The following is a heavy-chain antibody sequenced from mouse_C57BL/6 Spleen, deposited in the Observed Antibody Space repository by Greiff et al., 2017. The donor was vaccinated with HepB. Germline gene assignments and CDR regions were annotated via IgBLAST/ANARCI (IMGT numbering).Heavy chain of an antibody. CDR2: ISYDGSN. D-gene: IGHD2-1*01. V-gene: IGHV3-6*01. CDR1: GYSITSGYY. CDR3: ARGDGNLYFDY. Sequence: EVQLVESGPGLVKPSQSLSLTCSVTGYSITSGYYWNWIRQFPGNKLEWMGYISYDGSNNYNPSLKNRISITRDTSKNQFFLKLNSVTTEDTATYYCARGDGNLYFDYWGQGTTLTVSS. J-gene: IGHJ2*01.